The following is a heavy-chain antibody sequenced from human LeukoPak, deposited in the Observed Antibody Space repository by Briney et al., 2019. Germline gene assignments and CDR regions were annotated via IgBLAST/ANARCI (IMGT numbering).Heavy chain of an antibody. CDR2: IIPIFGTA. D-gene: IGHD2-2*01. CDR1: GYTFTSYG. CDR3: AVGYCSSTSCYGDWFDP. Sequence: ASVKVSCKASGYTFTSYGISWVRQAPGQGLEWMGGIIPIFGTANYAQKFQGRVTITADESTSTAYMELSSLRSEDTAVYYCAVGYCSSTSCYGDWFDPWGQGTLVTVSS. V-gene: IGHV1-69*13. J-gene: IGHJ5*02.